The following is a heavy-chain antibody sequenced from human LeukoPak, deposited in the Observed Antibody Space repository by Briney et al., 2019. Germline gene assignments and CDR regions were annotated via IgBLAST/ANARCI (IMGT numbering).Heavy chain of an antibody. CDR3: AREGPYSSSWYSLLNNPRTVDY. D-gene: IGHD6-13*01. V-gene: IGHV3-74*01. Sequence: TGGSLRLPCAASGFTFSSYWMHWVRQAPGKGLAWVSRINSDGSSTSYADSVKGRFTISRDNAKNTLYLQMNSLRAEDTAVYYCAREGPYSSSWYSLLNNPRTVDYWGQGTLVTVSS. CDR2: INSDGSST. CDR1: GFTFSSYW. J-gene: IGHJ4*02.